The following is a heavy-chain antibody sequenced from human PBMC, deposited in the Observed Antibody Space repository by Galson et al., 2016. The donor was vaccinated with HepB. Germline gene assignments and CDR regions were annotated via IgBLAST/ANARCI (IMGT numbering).Heavy chain of an antibody. CDR3: ARAAEYTPYYYFYMDV. Sequence: SLRLSCAGSGFIFSDYYMSWARQGPGKGLEWVSGINWNGGDTGYADSVKGRFTVSRDNAQNALFLQMNSLRADDTALYYCARAAEYTPYYYFYMDVWGKGTTVTVSS. J-gene: IGHJ6*03. CDR1: GFIFSDYY. CDR2: INWNGGDT. V-gene: IGHV3-20*04. D-gene: IGHD2/OR15-2a*01.